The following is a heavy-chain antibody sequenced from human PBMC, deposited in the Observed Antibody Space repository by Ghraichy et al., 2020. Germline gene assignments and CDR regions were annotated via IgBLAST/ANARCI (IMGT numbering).Heavy chain of an antibody. D-gene: IGHD1-7*01. CDR1: GFTFSSFG. J-gene: IGHJ4*02. CDR2: ISSSSNTI. CDR3: ARANYPQNDY. V-gene: IGHV3-48*01. Sequence: GGSLRLSCAASGFTFSSFGMNWVRQAPGKGLQWISYISSSSNTIYYADSVRGRITISRDNARNSLYLQMNSLKAEDTAVYYCARANYPQNDYWGQGTLVTVSS.